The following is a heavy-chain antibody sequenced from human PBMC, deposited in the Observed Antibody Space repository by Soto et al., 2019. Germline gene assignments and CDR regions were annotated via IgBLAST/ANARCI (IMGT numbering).Heavy chain of an antibody. Sequence: SETLSLTCAVSGGSITSSGYSWTWIRQPPGKGLEWIGYIYHTGTTYYNPSLKSRLTISLDRSKNHFSLKLTSVTAADTAVYFCAREPIMLRGAGGMDVWGQGTTVTVSS. D-gene: IGHD3-10*01. CDR1: GGSITSSGYS. J-gene: IGHJ6*02. V-gene: IGHV4-30-2*01. CDR2: IYHTGTT. CDR3: AREPIMLRGAGGMDV.